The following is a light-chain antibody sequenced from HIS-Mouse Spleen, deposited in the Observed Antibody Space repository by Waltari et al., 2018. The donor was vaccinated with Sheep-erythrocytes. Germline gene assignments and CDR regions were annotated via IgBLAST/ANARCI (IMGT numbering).Light chain of an antibody. CDR2: YKSDPDK. J-gene: IGLJ3*02. CDR1: SGINVGTYR. CDR3: MIWHSSAWV. Sequence: QSVLTHPSSLSASPGPSASLTCTLRSGINVGTYRIYWYQQKPGSPRQYLLRYKSDPDKQQGAGVDRRLYGAKDASATAGILLISGHQSEDEADYYCMIWHSSAWVFGGGPKLTVL. V-gene: IGLV5-45*03.